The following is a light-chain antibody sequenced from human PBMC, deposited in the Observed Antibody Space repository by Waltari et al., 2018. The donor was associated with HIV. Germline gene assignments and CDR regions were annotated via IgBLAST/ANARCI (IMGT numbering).Light chain of an antibody. CDR3: SSYTSSSSFV. V-gene: IGLV2-14*03. Sequence: QSALPQPASVSGSPGQSITISCTGTSSDVGGYNYVSWYQQHPGKAPKLMIYDVSNRPSGVSKRFSGSKSGNTASLTISGLQAEDEADYYCSSYTSSSSFVFGGGTKLTVL. CDR1: SSDVGGYNY. J-gene: IGLJ3*02. CDR2: DVS.